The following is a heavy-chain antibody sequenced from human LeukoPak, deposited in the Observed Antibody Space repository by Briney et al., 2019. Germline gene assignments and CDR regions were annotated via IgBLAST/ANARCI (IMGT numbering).Heavy chain of an antibody. CDR3: AKDITGYYGSGSLDY. V-gene: IGHV3-9*01. Sequence: GGSLRLSCAASGFTFDDYDMHWVRQAPGKGLEWVSGISWNSGSIGYADSVKGRFTISRDNAKNSLYLQMNSLRAEDTALYYCAKDITGYYGSGSLDYWGQGTLVTVSS. CDR1: GFTFDDYD. J-gene: IGHJ4*02. CDR2: ISWNSGSI. D-gene: IGHD3-10*01.